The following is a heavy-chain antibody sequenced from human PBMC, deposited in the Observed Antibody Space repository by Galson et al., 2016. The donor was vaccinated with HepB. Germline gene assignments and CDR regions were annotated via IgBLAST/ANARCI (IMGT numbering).Heavy chain of an antibody. CDR2: ISSSGANT. CDR3: ASDHGGNPGSDC. D-gene: IGHD4-23*01. CDR1: GFSFSDYA. J-gene: IGHJ4*02. Sequence: SLRLSCAVSGFSFSDYAMSWVHQAPGKGLEWVSSISSSGANTKYADSVKGRFTISRDNSKNMLYLQMHSLRTEDTALYYCASDHGGNPGSDCWGQGTLVTVSS. V-gene: IGHV3-23*01.